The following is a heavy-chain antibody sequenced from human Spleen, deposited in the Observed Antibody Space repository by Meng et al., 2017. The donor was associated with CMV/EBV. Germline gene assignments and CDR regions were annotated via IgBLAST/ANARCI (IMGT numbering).Heavy chain of an antibody. CDR2: IYSGGST. Sequence: FTVSNYYMTWVRQSPGKGLEWVSTIYSGGSTYYADSVKGRFTISRDNSKNTLYLQMNSLRAEDTAIYYCARGGDIVVVPSTDWGFDPWGQGTLVTVSS. V-gene: IGHV3-66*02. J-gene: IGHJ5*02. CDR1: FTVSNYY. D-gene: IGHD2-2*01. CDR3: ARGGDIVVVPSTDWGFDP.